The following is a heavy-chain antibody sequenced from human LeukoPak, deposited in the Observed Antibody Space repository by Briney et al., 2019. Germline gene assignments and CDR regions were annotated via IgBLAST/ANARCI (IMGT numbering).Heavy chain of an antibody. CDR1: GFTFSSYW. CDR2: ISSDGSST. J-gene: IGHJ4*02. CDR3: ARASERSFDY. V-gene: IGHV3-74*01. D-gene: IGHD3-3*01. Sequence: GGSLRLCCAASGFTFSSYWMHWVRQAPGTGLVRVSRISSDGSSTTYADSVKGRFTISRDNAKNTLYLQMNSLRAEDTAVYYCARASERSFDYWGQGTPVTVSS.